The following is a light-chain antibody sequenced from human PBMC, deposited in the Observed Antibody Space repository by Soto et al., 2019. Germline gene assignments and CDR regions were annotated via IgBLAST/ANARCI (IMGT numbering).Light chain of an antibody. CDR1: QSVTNSR. CDR3: QQSSSSPRT. Sequence: EIVLTQSPGTLSLSPGERATLSCRASQSVTNSRLAWYQQKPGQAPKVLIYGGSNSDTGIPDRFSGSGSGTDLTLTISRLEPEDFVVYCCQQSSSSPRTFGQGTKLEIK. J-gene: IGKJ2*01. CDR2: GGS. V-gene: IGKV3-20*01.